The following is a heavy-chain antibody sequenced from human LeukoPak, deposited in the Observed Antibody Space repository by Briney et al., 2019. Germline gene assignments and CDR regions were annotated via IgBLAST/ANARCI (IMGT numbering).Heavy chain of an antibody. CDR2: VEEDGSEK. CDR3: AKSGSSVFWS. Sequence: PGGSLRLSCAASGFTFTNYWMSWVRQARGKGLEWVASVEEDGSEKYYVDCVKGRFTVSRDNVKNSLFLQINSLRVDDTAVYYCAKSGSSVFWSWGQGTLVTVSS. J-gene: IGHJ5*02. V-gene: IGHV3-7*03. D-gene: IGHD3-3*02. CDR1: GFTFTNYW.